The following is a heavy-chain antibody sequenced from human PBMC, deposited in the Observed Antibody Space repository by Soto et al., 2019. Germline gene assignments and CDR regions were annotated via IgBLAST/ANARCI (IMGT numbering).Heavy chain of an antibody. Sequence: PSETLSLTCTFSGGSVSSGSYYWSWIRQPPGKGLEWIGYIYYSGSTNYNPSLKSRVTISVDTSKNQFSLKLSSVTAADTAVYYCASVTRTCISTSCYRYYYGMDVWGQGTTVTVSS. CDR1: GGSVSSGSYY. J-gene: IGHJ6*02. D-gene: IGHD2-2*02. CDR2: IYYSGST. CDR3: ASVTRTCISTSCYRYYYGMDV. V-gene: IGHV4-61*01.